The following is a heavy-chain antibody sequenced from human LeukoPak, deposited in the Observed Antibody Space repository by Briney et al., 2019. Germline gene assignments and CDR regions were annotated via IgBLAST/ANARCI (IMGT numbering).Heavy chain of an antibody. CDR3: ARGRSLGI. J-gene: IGHJ4*02. CDR1: GGSFSGYY. V-gene: IGHV4-34*01. D-gene: IGHD1-14*01. CDR2: INHSGST. Sequence: SETLSLTCAVYGGSFSGYYWSWIRQPLGKGLEWIGEINHSGSTNYNPSLKSRVTISVDTSKNQFSLKLSSVTAADTAVYYCARGRSLGIWGQGTLVTVSS.